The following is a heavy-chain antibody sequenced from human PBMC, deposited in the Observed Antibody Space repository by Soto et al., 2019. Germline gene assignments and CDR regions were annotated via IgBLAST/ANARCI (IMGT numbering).Heavy chain of an antibody. CDR2: VYYSGTT. J-gene: IGHJ4*02. Sequence: QVQLQESGPGLLKPSETLSLTCSVSGGSVSNKTYYWSWIRQPPGKRLEWIGYVYYSGTTNYNPSLKSRVTISVDLSKNQFSLRLSSVTTADTALYYCARTTAVPYTLRSRYFFDYWGQGTLVTVSS. CDR3: ARTTAVPYTLRSRYFFDY. CDR1: GGSVSNKTYY. V-gene: IGHV4-61*01. D-gene: IGHD3-16*01.